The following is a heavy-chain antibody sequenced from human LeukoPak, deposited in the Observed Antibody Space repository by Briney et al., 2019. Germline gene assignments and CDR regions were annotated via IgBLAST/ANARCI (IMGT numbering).Heavy chain of an antibody. CDR3: ARSSYSSSWHDY. D-gene: IGHD6-13*01. Sequence: GGSLRLSCAASGFTFSSYGMRWVRQAPGKGLEWVAVIWYDGSNKYYADSVKGRFTISRDNSKNTLYLQMNSLRAEDTAVYYCARSSYSSSWHDYWGQGTLVTVSS. CDR2: IWYDGSNK. CDR1: GFTFSSYG. J-gene: IGHJ4*02. V-gene: IGHV3-33*01.